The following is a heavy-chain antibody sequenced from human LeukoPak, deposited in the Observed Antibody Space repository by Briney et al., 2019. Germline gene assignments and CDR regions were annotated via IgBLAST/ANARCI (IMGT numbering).Heavy chain of an antibody. Sequence: GGSLRLSCAASGFTVSSNYMSWVRQAPGKGLEWVSVIYSGGSTYYADSVKGRFTISRDNAKNSLYLQMNSLSDEDSAVYYCARDVGGSSSSEPLNIWGQGTMVTVSS. CDR1: GFTVSSNY. D-gene: IGHD6-6*01. CDR3: ARDVGGSSSSEPLNI. J-gene: IGHJ3*02. CDR2: IYSGGST. V-gene: IGHV3-53*01.